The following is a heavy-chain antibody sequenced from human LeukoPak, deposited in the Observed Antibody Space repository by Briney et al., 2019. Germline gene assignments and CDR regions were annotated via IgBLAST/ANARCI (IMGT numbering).Heavy chain of an antibody. CDR1: GFIFNDYT. J-gene: IGHJ5*02. D-gene: IGHD6-13*01. CDR3: VKDIAATGTGWFDA. Sequence: PGGSLRLSCAASGFIFNDYTMHWVRQGPGKGLEWVAGITWNGNGIGYADSVKGRFTISRDNARTSLYVQMNSLRAEDTAFYYCVKDIAATGTGWFDAWGQGTLVTVSS. CDR2: ITWNGNGI. V-gene: IGHV3-9*01.